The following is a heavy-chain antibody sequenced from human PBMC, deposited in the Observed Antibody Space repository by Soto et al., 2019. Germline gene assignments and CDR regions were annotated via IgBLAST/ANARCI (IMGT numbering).Heavy chain of an antibody. Sequence: EVQLVESGGGLVQPGRSLRLSCAASGFTFDDYAMHWVRQAPGKGLEWVSVISWNSGSIGYADSVKGRFTISRDNAQNSLYLQMNGVRAGDTALYNCTTDSRPGLPSRGGEYWGQGTLVIVSS. J-gene: IGHJ4*02. V-gene: IGHV3-9*01. CDR3: TTDSRPGLPSRGGEY. CDR1: GFTFDDYA. CDR2: ISWNSGSI. D-gene: IGHD6-6*01.